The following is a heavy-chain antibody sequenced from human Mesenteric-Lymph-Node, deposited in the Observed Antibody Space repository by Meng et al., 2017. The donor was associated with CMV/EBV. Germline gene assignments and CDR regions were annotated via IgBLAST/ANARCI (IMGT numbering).Heavy chain of an antibody. D-gene: IGHD1-26*01. Sequence: GESLKISCAASGFTFSSYAMHWVRQAPGKGLEWVAVISYDGSNKYYADSVKGRFTISRDNAKNTLYLQMNSLRAEDTAVYYCAKGRSGSYYYFDYWGQGTLVTVSS. CDR3: AKGRSGSYYYFDY. V-gene: IGHV3-30-3*01. CDR2: ISYDGSNK. J-gene: IGHJ4*02. CDR1: GFTFSSYA.